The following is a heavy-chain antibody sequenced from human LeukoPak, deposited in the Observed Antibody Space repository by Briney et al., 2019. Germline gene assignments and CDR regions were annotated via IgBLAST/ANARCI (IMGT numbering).Heavy chain of an antibody. Sequence: SETLSLTCTVSGGSISSYYWSWVRQPAVKGLEWIGRIYTSGSTNYNPSLKSRVTISVDTSKKQFSLKLRSVTAADTAVYYCARVSGYDWESFYDYWGQGTLVTVSS. CDR1: GGSISSYY. V-gene: IGHV4-4*07. CDR2: IYTSGST. J-gene: IGHJ4*02. D-gene: IGHD5-12*01. CDR3: ARVSGYDWESFYDY.